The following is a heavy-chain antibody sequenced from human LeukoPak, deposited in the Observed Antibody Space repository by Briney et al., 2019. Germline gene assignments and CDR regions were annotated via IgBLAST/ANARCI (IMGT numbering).Heavy chain of an antibody. V-gene: IGHV3-74*01. CDR2: INSDGSST. CDR3: ARGRDDYGGGFPIGGFDY. CDR1: GFTFSSYW. Sequence: GSLRLSCAASGFTFSSYWMHWVRQAPGKGLVWVSRINSDGSSTSYADSVKGRFTISRDNAKNTLYLQMNSLRAEDTAVYYCARGRDDYGGGFPIGGFDYWGQGTLVTVSS. J-gene: IGHJ4*02. D-gene: IGHD4-23*01.